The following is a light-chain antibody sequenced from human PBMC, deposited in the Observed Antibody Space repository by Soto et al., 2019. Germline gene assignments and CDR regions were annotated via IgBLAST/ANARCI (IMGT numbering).Light chain of an antibody. CDR2: ENN. J-gene: IGLJ2*01. CDR1: SSNIGNNY. CDR3: GTWDSSLSGVV. Sequence: QSVLTQPPSASAAPGQKVTISCSGSSSNIGNNYVSWYQQLPGTAPKLLIYENNKRPSGIPDRFSGSKSGTSATLGITGLQTGDEADYYCGTWDSSLSGVVFGGGTKVTVL. V-gene: IGLV1-51*02.